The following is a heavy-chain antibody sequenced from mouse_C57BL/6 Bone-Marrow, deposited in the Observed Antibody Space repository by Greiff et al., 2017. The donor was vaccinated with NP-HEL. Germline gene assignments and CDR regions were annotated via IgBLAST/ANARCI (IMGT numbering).Heavy chain of an antibody. J-gene: IGHJ4*01. CDR3: ARYYDGYYCAMDD. CDR1: GYTFTNYW. CDR2: IYPGGGYT. Sequence: QVQLQQSGAELVRPGTSVKMSCKASGYTFTNYWIGWVKQRPGHGLEWIGDIYPGGGYTNYNEKFKGKATLTADKSSSTAYMQFSSLTSEDAAIYDCARYYDGYYCAMDDWGQGTSGTVSS. D-gene: IGHD2-3*01. V-gene: IGHV1-63*01.